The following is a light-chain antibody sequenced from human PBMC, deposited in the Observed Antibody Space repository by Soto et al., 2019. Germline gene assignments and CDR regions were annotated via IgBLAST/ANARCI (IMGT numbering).Light chain of an antibody. CDR3: AAWDDSLNGPSV. CDR2: SNN. CDR1: SSNIGSNT. J-gene: IGLJ1*01. Sequence: QSVLAQPPSASGTPGQRVTISCSGSSSNIGSNTVNWYQQLPGTAPKLLIYSNNRRPSGVPDRFSGSKSGTSASLAISGLQSEDEADYYCAAWDDSLNGPSVFGTGTKVTVL. V-gene: IGLV1-44*01.